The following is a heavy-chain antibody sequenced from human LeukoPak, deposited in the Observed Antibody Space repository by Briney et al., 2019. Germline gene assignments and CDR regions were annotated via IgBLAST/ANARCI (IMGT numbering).Heavy chain of an antibody. CDR3: ARVKWWDIAVAGDFDY. D-gene: IGHD6-19*01. Sequence: SETLSLTCSVSGGSISSGPYFWSWIRQSPGQGLEWIGYIWPSGSTNYNPSLSGRVAISLDKSRNHFTLMVTAVTAADTAVYYCARVKWWDIAVAGDFDYWGQGTLVTVSP. CDR2: IWPSGST. J-gene: IGHJ4*02. CDR1: GGSISSGPYF. V-gene: IGHV4-30-2*06.